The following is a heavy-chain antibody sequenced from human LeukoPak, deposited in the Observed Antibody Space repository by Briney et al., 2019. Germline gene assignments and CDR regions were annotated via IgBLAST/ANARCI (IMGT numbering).Heavy chain of an antibody. CDR1: GFTVSSNY. D-gene: IGHD1-26*01. CDR2: ISYDGSNK. CDR3: AKDSQVRELGYNWFDP. Sequence: GGSLRLSCAASGFTVSSNYMSWVRQAPGKGLEWVAVISYDGSNKYYADSVKGRFTISRDNSKNTLYLQMNSLRAEDTAVYYCAKDSQVRELGYNWFDPWGQGTLVTVSS. V-gene: IGHV3-30*18. J-gene: IGHJ5*02.